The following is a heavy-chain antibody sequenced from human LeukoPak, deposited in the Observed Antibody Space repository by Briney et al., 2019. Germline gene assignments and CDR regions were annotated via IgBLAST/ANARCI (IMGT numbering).Heavy chain of an antibody. CDR1: GYTFTSYY. V-gene: IGHV1-46*01. Sequence: ASVKVSCRASGYTFTSYYMHWVRQAPGQGLEWMGIINPSGGSTSYAQKFQGRVTMTRDTSTSTVYMELSSLRSEDTAVYYCARPLYCGSGSIIPGYWGQGTLVTVSS. J-gene: IGHJ4*02. CDR2: INPSGGST. CDR3: ARPLYCGSGSIIPGY. D-gene: IGHD3-10*01.